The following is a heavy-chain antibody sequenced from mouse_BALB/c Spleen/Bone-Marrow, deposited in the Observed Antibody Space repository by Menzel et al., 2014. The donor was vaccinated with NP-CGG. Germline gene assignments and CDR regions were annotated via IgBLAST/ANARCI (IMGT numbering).Heavy chain of an antibody. D-gene: IGHD2-1*01. V-gene: IGHV1S130*01. Sequence: QVQLKESGSVLVRPGASVKLSCKASGYTFTSSWMHWAKQRPGQGLEWIGEIHPNSGNTNYNEKFKGKATLTVDTSSSTAYVGLSSLTSEDSAVYYCARIYYGNFYAMDYWGQGTSVTVSS. CDR2: IHPNSGNT. CDR3: ARIYYGNFYAMDY. J-gene: IGHJ4*01. CDR1: GYTFTSSW.